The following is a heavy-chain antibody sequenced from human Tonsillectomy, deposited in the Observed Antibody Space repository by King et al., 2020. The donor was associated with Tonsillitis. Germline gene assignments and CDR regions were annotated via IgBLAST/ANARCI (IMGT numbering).Heavy chain of an antibody. Sequence: VQLVESGGGLVQPGGSLRLSCAASGFTFSSSWMAWVRQTPGKELQWVGNINEDGSVINYVESGKGRFTIVRDNSKNSLYLQMNSLRAEDTAMYFCSRDWAYDAFDIWGQGTLVIVSS. CDR2: INEDGSVI. D-gene: IGHD3-16*01. CDR3: SRDWAYDAFDI. J-gene: IGHJ3*02. V-gene: IGHV3-7*04. CDR1: GFTFSSSW.